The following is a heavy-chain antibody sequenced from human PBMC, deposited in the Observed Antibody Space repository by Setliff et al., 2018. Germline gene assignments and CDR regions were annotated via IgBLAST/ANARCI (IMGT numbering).Heavy chain of an antibody. V-gene: IGHV3-7*03. D-gene: IGHD3-3*01. J-gene: IGHJ4*02. CDR2: IMQDGGAQ. CDR3: ARIFLYGTSWYFDN. CDR1: GFTFNNYW. Sequence: GGSLRLSCEAFGFTFNNYWMSWVRQTPGKGLEWVANIMQDGGAQYYLDSVKGRFTVSRDNSNNTLYLHMSSLRAEDTAVYFCARIFLYGTSWYFDNWGQGTLVTVSS.